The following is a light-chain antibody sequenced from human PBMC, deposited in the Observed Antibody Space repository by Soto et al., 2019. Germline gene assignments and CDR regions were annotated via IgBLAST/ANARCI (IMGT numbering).Light chain of an antibody. J-gene: IGLJ2*01. Sequence: QSVLTQPPSVSGAPGQRVTISCTGSSSNIGAGYDGHWYQHLPGTAPKLLIYGNTNRPSGVPDRFSGSKSGTSASLAITGLQAEDESDYYCQSYDSSLSAVVFGGGTKLTVL. CDR2: GNT. V-gene: IGLV1-40*01. CDR1: SSNIGAGYD. CDR3: QSYDSSLSAVV.